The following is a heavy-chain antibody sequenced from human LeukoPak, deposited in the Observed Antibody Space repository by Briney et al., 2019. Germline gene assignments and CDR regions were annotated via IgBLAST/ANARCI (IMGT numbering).Heavy chain of an antibody. D-gene: IGHD6-13*01. CDR2: ISADGPT. J-gene: IGHJ4*02. CDR3: AKVSQWGSSRWYEGD. Sequence: TRGSLRLSCAASGFTFSSSPMSWVRQAPGKGLDWVSSISADGPTYYADSVKGRFTISRDNSKNTLYLQMNSLRGEDTAVYYCAKVSQWGSSRWYEGDWGQGTLVTVSS. V-gene: IGHV3-23*01. CDR1: GFTFSSSP.